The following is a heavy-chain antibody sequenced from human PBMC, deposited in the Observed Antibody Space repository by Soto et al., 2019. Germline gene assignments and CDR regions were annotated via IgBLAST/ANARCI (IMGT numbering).Heavy chain of an antibody. CDR2: IYPGDSDT. J-gene: IGHJ6*02. V-gene: IGHV5-51*01. CDR1: GYTFTDYW. CDR3: ARDISNFRYYHHAMDG. D-gene: IGHD4-4*01. Sequence: GESLKISCKGSGYTFTDYWIGWVRQLPGKGLEWMGIIYPGDSDTRYSPSFQGHVTITVDKSTSTAYLQWNTLKASDTAMYYCARDISNFRYYHHAMDGWGQGTTVTVAS.